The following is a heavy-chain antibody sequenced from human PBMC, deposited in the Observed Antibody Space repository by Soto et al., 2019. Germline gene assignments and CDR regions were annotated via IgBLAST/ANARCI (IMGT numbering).Heavy chain of an antibody. CDR3: AKTMVRGVLVDALDV. D-gene: IGHD3-10*01. J-gene: IGHJ6*02. CDR2: SSLTGGST. CDR1: EFAFRNLT. V-gene: IGHV3-23*01. Sequence: VGSLRLSCAASEFAFRNLTMNWFSQAPWKGLEYVVVSSLTGGSTFGADSVKGRLTVSSDNAKNMLYLEMNNLRPQDSCVYYCAKTMVRGVLVDALDVWGPGTTVTVSS.